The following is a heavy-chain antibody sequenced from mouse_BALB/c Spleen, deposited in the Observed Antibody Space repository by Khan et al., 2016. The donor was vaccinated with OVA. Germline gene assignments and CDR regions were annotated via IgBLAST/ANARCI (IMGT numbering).Heavy chain of an antibody. CDR2: INSNGGST. CDR1: GFTFSSYG. V-gene: IGHV5-6-3*01. CDR3: ARMARTIN. Sequence: VQLKQSGGGLVQPGGSLKLSCAASGFTFSSYGMSWVRQTTDKRLELVATINSNGGSTYYPDSVKGRFTISRDNAKNTLYLQMSSLKSEDTAMYYCARMARTINWGQGTTLTVSS. J-gene: IGHJ2*01.